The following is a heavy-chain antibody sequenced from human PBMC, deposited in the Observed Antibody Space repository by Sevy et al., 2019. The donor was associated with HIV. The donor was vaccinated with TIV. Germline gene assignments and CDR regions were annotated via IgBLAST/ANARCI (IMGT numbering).Heavy chain of an antibody. D-gene: IGHD2-15*01. CDR2: ISAYNGNT. CDR3: ARDRDVGYCSGGSCYLLYYYGMDV. V-gene: IGHV1-18*04. Sequence: ASVKVSCKASGYTFTSYGISWVRQAPGQGLEWMGWISAYNGNTNYVQKLQGRVTMTTDTSTSTAYMELRSLRSDDTAVYYCARDRDVGYCSGGSCYLLYYYGMDVWGQGTTVTVSS. CDR1: GYTFTSYG. J-gene: IGHJ6*02.